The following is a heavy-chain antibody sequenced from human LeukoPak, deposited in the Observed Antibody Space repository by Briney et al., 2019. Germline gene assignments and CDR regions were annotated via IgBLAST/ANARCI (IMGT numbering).Heavy chain of an antibody. V-gene: IGHV3-23*01. CDR2: ISASGVMT. Sequence: GSLRLSCAASGFTFTNYAMTWVRQAPGKGLEWVSSISASGVMTYYADSVKGRFTVSRDNSKNSLYLQMSSLTAADTAVYYCAKETGAPGAFDIWGQGTMVTVSS. J-gene: IGHJ3*02. CDR1: GFTFTNYA. D-gene: IGHD1-14*01. CDR3: AKETGAPGAFDI.